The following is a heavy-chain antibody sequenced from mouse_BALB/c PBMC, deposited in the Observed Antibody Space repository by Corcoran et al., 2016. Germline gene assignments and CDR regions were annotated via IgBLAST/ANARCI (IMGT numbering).Heavy chain of an antibody. D-gene: IGHD1-2*01. CDR1: GYTFTNYG. CDR3: ARQATTATAWFAY. J-gene: IGHJ3*01. V-gene: IGHV9-3-1*01. CDR2: INTYTGEP. Sequence: QIQLVQSGPELKKPGETVKISCKASGYTFTNYGMNWVKQAPGKGLKWMGWINTYTGEPTYADDFKGRFAFSLETSASTAYLQINNLKKEDTATYFCARQATTATAWFAYWGQGTLVTVSA.